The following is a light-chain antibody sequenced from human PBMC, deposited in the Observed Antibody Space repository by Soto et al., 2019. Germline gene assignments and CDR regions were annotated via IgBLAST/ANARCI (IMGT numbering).Light chain of an antibody. J-gene: IGKJ2*01. Sequence: EIVMAQSPATLSVSPGERATLSCRASQSVSSNLAWYQQKPGQAPRLLIYGASTRATGVPARYSGSGSGTEFTLTISSLQSEDCAVYSCQHYNNWPALYTFGQGTKLEIK. V-gene: IGKV3-15*01. CDR1: QSVSSN. CDR2: GAS. CDR3: QHYNNWPALYT.